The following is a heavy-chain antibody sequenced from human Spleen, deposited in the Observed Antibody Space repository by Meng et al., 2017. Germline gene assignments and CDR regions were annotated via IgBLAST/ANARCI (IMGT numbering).Heavy chain of an antibody. V-gene: IGHV3-23*01. Sequence: GESLKISCAASGFSFSSYAMTWDRQAPGKGLEWVSALSGIGSSTYYADSVKGRFTISRDNSKDTLFLQMNTLRADDTALYYCAKSTRGGSGSYGAYDIWGHGTMVTVSS. D-gene: IGHD3-10*01. J-gene: IGHJ3*02. CDR3: AKSTRGGSGSYGAYDI. CDR1: GFSFSSYA. CDR2: LSGIGSST.